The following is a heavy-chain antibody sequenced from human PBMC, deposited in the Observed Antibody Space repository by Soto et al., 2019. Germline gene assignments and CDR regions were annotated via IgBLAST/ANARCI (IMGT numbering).Heavy chain of an antibody. CDR1: GFTFSTYW. CDR3: ARDHWNSY. Sequence: PGGSLRLSCVASGFTFSTYWMHWVRQASGKGPVWVSRVDSGGSSTNYADSVKGRFTISRDNAKNTLYLQMSSLRAEDTGVYYCARDHWNSYWGHGTRVTVSS. J-gene: IGHJ4*01. D-gene: IGHD1-7*01. CDR2: VDSGGSST. V-gene: IGHV3-74*01.